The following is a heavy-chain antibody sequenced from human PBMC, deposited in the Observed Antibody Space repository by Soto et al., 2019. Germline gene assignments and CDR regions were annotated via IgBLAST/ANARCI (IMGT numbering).Heavy chain of an antibody. V-gene: IGHV3-30*18. CDR2: ISYDGSNK. J-gene: IGHJ3*02. CDR3: AKSRGGRGAFDI. D-gene: IGHD3-16*01. CDR1: GFTFSSYG. Sequence: GGSLRLSCAASGFTFSSYGMHWVRQAPGKGLEWVAVISYDGSNKYYADSVKGRFTISRDNSKNTLYLQMNSLRAEDTAVYYCAKSRGGRGAFDIWGQGTMVTVSS.